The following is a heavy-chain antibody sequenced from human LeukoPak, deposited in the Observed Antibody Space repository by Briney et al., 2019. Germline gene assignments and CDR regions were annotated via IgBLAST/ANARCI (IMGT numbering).Heavy chain of an antibody. Sequence: GGSLRLSCAASAFIFSHYGMHWVRQAPGKGLEGVAFIRYDGGHKYYADSVKGRFTISRDNSKNTLNLQMNSLRAEDTAVYYCGKTKEEYYSSGLSIDYWGQGILVTVSS. D-gene: IGHD3-22*01. V-gene: IGHV3-30*02. CDR1: AFIFSHYG. CDR3: GKTKEEYYSSGLSIDY. J-gene: IGHJ4*02. CDR2: IRYDGGHK.